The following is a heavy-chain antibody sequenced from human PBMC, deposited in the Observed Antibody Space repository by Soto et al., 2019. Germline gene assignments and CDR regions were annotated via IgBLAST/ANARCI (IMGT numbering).Heavy chain of an antibody. J-gene: IGHJ6*02. CDR2: ISAYNGNT. CDR3: AVSMIVVVINQPYYYGMDV. V-gene: IGHV1-18*01. Sequence: ASVKVSFKASGYTFTSYGISWVRQAPGQGLQWMGWISAYNGNTNYAQKLQGRVTMTTDTSTSTAYMELSSLRSEDTAVFYCAVSMIVVVINQPYYYGMDVGGQGTTVTVSS. D-gene: IGHD3-22*01. CDR1: GYTFTSYG.